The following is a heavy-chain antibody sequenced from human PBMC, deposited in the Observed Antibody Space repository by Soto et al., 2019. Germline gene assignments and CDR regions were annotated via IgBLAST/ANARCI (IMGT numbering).Heavy chain of an antibody. D-gene: IGHD6-6*01. CDR1: GYSISSGYY. Sequence: SETLSLTCAVSGYSISSGYYWGWIRQPPGKGLEWIGSIYHSGSTYYNPSLKSRVTISVDTSKNQFSLKLSSVTAADTAVYYCARVGDISSSSPTYYFDYWGQGTLVTVS. J-gene: IGHJ4*02. CDR3: ARVGDISSSSPTYYFDY. V-gene: IGHV4-38-2*01. CDR2: IYHSGST.